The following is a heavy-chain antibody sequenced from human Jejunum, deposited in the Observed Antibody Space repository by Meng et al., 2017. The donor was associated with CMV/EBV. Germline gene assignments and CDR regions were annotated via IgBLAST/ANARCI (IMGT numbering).Heavy chain of an antibody. V-gene: IGHV3-21*01. Sequence: EVQVVGSGGGLVKPGGSLRLSCIGSGFTFSSYNMNWVRQAPGKGLEWVSSISSSSRYINYADSVKGRFTISRDNAKNSLYLQMNSLRVEDTAIYYCARDIDHWGQGTLVTVSS. CDR1: GFTFSSYN. CDR2: ISSSSRYI. CDR3: ARDIDH. J-gene: IGHJ5*02.